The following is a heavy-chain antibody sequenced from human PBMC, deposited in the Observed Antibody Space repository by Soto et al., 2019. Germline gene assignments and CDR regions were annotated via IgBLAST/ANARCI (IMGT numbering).Heavy chain of an antibody. Sequence: ASVKVSCKASGYTFTCYYMHWVRQAPGQGLEWMGIINPSGGSTSYAQKFQGRVTMTRDTSTSTVYMELSSLRSEDTAVYYCARDSVVRGVIIDQRSGYYYYYMDVWGKGTTVTVSS. CDR3: ARDSVVRGVIIDQRSGYYYYYMDV. CDR1: GYTFTCYY. D-gene: IGHD3-10*01. V-gene: IGHV1-46*03. CDR2: INPSGGST. J-gene: IGHJ6*03.